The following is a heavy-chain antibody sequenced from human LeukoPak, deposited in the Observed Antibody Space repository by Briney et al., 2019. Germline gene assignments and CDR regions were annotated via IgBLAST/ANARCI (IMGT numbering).Heavy chain of an antibody. CDR2: INPNSGGT. J-gene: IGHJ6*03. Sequence: ASVKVSCKASGYTFTGYYMHWVRQAPGRGLEWMGWINPNSGGTNYAQKFQGRVTMTRDTSISTAYMELSRLRSDGTAVYYCARYSYYYYYMDVWGKGTTVTVSS. CDR3: ARYSYYYYYMDV. CDR1: GYTFTGYY. V-gene: IGHV1-2*02.